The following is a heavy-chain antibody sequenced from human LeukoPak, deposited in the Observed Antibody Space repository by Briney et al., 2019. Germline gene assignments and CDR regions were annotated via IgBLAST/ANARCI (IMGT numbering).Heavy chain of an antibody. CDR2: MSPNSGNT. Sequence: ASVKVSCKASGYTFTSYDINWVRQATGQGLEWMGWMSPNSGNTGYAQKFQGRVTKTRNTSISTAYMELSSLRSEDTAVYYCARSFRLRLWSDYGEYYYYYGMDVWGQGTTVTVSS. CDR1: GYTFTSYD. V-gene: IGHV1-8*01. J-gene: IGHJ6*02. CDR3: ARSFRLRLWSDYGEYYYYYGMDV. D-gene: IGHD4-17*01.